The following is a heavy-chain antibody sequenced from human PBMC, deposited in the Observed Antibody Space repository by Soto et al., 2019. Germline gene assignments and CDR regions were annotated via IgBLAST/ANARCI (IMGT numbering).Heavy chain of an antibody. CDR2: IYYSGCT. V-gene: IGHV4-59*01. J-gene: IGHJ6*02. Sequence: SETLSLTCTVSGGSISSYYWSWIRQPPGKGLEWIGYIYYSGCTNYNPSLKSRVTISVDTSKNQFSLKLSSVTAADTAVYYCARADYYDSSGYPYYYGMDVWGQGTTVTVSS. CDR1: GGSISSYY. D-gene: IGHD3-22*01. CDR3: ARADYYDSSGYPYYYGMDV.